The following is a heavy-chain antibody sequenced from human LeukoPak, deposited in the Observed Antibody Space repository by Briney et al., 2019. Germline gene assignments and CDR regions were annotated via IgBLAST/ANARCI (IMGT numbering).Heavy chain of an antibody. CDR1: GYTFTDYY. Sequence: ASVKVSCKASGYTFTDYYLHWVRQAPGQGLEWMGWINPNSGGTNYAQKFQGRVTMTRDTSISTAYMELSRLRSGDTAVYCCARVGHYYDSSGYYTFDFWGQGTLVTVSS. V-gene: IGHV1-2*02. CDR3: ARVGHYYDSSGYYTFDF. D-gene: IGHD3-22*01. J-gene: IGHJ4*02. CDR2: INPNSGGT.